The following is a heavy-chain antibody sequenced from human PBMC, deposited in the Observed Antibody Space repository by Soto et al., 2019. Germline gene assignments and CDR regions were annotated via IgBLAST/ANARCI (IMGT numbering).Heavy chain of an antibody. CDR2: INHSGST. CDR3: AGSRGSPYYMDF. Sequence: PSETLSLTCAVYGGSFSGYYWSWIRQPPGKGLEWIGEINHSGSTNYNPSLKSRVTISVDASKNQFSLKLSSVTAADATVYYCAGSRGSPYYMDFWGQGTTVTVSS. CDR1: GGSFSGYY. V-gene: IGHV4-34*01. J-gene: IGHJ6*03.